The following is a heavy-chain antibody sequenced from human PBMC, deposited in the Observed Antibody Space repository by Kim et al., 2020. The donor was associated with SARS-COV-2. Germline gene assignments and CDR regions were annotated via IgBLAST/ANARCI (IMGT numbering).Heavy chain of an antibody. CDR3: ASSSRFWSGYWVG. D-gene: IGHD3-3*01. Sequence: SETLSLTCTVSGGSISSSSYYWGWIRQPPGKGLEWIGSIYYSGSTYYNPSLKSRVTISVDTSKNQFSLKLSSVTAADTAVYYCASSSRFWSGYWVGWGQGTLVTVSS. CDR1: GGSISSSSYY. J-gene: IGHJ4*02. V-gene: IGHV4-39*01. CDR2: IYYSGST.